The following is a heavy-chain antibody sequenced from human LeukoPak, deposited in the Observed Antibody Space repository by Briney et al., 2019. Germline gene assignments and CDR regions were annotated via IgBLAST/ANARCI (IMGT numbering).Heavy chain of an antibody. CDR1: GGTFSSYT. Sequence: GASVKVSCKASGGTFSSYTISWVRQAPGQGLEWMGRIIPILGIANYAQKFQGRVTITADKSTSTAYMELSSLRSEDTAVYYCARDRGYCSSTSCYSYYYYGMDVWGKGTTVTVSS. V-gene: IGHV1-69*04. CDR2: IIPILGIA. D-gene: IGHD2-2*01. CDR3: ARDRGYCSSTSCYSYYYYGMDV. J-gene: IGHJ6*04.